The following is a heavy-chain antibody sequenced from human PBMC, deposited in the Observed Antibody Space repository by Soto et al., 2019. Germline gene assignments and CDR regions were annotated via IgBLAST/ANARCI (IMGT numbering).Heavy chain of an antibody. CDR1: GFTFSSYE. D-gene: IGHD4-4*01. CDR2: ISSSGSTI. CDR3: ARSPSSNYWVYYGMDV. J-gene: IGHJ6*02. V-gene: IGHV3-48*03. Sequence: VQLVESGGGLVQPGGSLRLSCAASGFTFSSYEMNWVRQAPGKGLEWVSYISSSGSTIYYADSVKGRFTISRDNAKNSLYLQMNSLRAEDTAVYYCARSPSSNYWVYYGMDVWGQGTTVTVSS.